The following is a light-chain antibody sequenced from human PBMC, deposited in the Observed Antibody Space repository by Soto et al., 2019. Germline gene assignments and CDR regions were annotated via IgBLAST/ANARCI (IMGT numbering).Light chain of an antibody. CDR3: SSYTSSSLYV. Sequence: QSALTQPASVSGSPGQSITISCTGTSSGVGGYNYVSWYQQHPGKAPKLMIYDVSNRPSGVSNRFSGSKSGNTASLTISGLQAEDEADYYCSSYTSSSLYVFGTGTKVTVL. CDR1: SSGVGGYNY. V-gene: IGLV2-14*01. CDR2: DVS. J-gene: IGLJ1*01.